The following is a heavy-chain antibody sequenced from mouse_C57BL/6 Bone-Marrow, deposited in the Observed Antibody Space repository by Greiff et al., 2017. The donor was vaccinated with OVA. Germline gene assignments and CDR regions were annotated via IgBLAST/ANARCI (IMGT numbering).Heavy chain of an antibody. Sequence: EVKLVESGAELVRPGASVKLSCTASGFNIKDDYMHWVKQRPEQGLEWIGWIDPENGDTEYASKFQGKATITADTSSNTAYLQLSSLTSEDTAVYYCTLHYYGSSSVDYWGQGTTLTVSS. CDR1: GFNIKDDY. CDR2: IDPENGDT. V-gene: IGHV14-4*01. J-gene: IGHJ2*01. CDR3: TLHYYGSSSVDY. D-gene: IGHD1-1*01.